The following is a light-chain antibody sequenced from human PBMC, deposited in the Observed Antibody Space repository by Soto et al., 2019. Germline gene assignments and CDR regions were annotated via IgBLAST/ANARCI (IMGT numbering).Light chain of an antibody. CDR3: QQYYSSPQT. J-gene: IGKJ1*01. CDR1: QSVLYSSNNKNY. Sequence: DIVMTQSPDSLAVSLGERATINCKSSQSVLYSSNNKNYLAWYQQKPGQPPKLLIYWASTREYGVPDRFSGSGSEPDFPLTISSLQAEDVAVYYCQQYYSSPQTFGQGTKVEIK. V-gene: IGKV4-1*01. CDR2: WAS.